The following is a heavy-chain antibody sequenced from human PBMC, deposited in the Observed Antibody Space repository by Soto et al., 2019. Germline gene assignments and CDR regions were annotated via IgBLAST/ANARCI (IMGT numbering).Heavy chain of an antibody. V-gene: IGHV1-69*01. CDR2: IIPIFGTA. D-gene: IGHD6-6*01. CDR3: AREIAARLIGWFDP. Sequence: VKVSCKASGGTFSSYAISWVRQAPGQGLEWMGGIIPIFGTANYAQKFQGRVTITADESTSTAYMELSSLRSEDTAVYYCAREIAARLIGWFDPWGQGTLVTVSS. J-gene: IGHJ5*02. CDR1: GGTFSSYA.